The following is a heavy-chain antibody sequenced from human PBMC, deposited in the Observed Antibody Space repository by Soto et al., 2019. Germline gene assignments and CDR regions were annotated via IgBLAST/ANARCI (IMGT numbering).Heavy chain of an antibody. CDR1: GYTFTSYT. CDR2: INAGNGRE. CDR3: ARGGGWVGEASFDT. Sequence: QVQLEQSGAEVKKPGASVKVSCQTSGYTFTSYTLHWVRQAPGQGLEWLGWINAGNGREKYSQRFQDRVSLSTARSTTTAYMEIRSPRSEDTAVYYCARGGGWVGEASFDTWGQGTLVIVSS. J-gene: IGHJ4*02. V-gene: IGHV1-3*01. D-gene: IGHD3-10*01.